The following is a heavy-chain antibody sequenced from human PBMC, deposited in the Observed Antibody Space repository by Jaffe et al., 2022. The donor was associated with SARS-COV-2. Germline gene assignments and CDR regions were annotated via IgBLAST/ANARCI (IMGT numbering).Heavy chain of an antibody. V-gene: IGHV1-8*01. CDR1: GYTFTSYD. J-gene: IGHJ6*03. Sequence: QVQLVQSGAEVKKPGASVKVSCKASGYTFTSYDINWVRQATGQGLEWMGWMNPNSGNTGYAQKFQGRVTMTRNTSISTAYMELSSLRSEDTAVYYCARGVRGVRGLLYYYMDVWGKGTTVTVSS. CDR3: ARGVRGVRGLLYYYMDV. CDR2: MNPNSGNT. D-gene: IGHD3-10*01.